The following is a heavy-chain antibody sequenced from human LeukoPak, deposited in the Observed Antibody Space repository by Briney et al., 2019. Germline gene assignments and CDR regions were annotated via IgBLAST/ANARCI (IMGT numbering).Heavy chain of an antibody. V-gene: IGHV3-48*01. CDR1: GFTFSSYS. CDR3: ARSSIAAGGALDY. Sequence: GGSLRLSCAASGFTFSSYSMNWVRQAPGKGLEWISYLSSSSVTIYYADSVKGRFTISRDNAKNSLYLQMNSLRAEDTAVYYCARSSIAAGGALDYWGQGTLVTVSS. J-gene: IGHJ4*02. D-gene: IGHD6-13*01. CDR2: LSSSSVTI.